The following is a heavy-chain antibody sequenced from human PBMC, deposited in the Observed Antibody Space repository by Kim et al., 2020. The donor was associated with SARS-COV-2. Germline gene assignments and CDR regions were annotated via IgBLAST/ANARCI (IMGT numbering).Heavy chain of an antibody. Sequence: ASVKVSCKASGYTYPSYAISWVRQAPGQGLAWLGWINIYNVNTKYVQKFQDRVTLTTDTPTSTAFMELRYLRPVDTAVYFCSWGSTAPDFYYYVMHVWC. CDR3: SWGSTAPDFYYYVMHV. CDR1: GYTYPSYA. D-gene: IGHD3-16*01. CDR2: INIYNVNT. J-gene: IGHJ6*02. V-gene: IGHV1-18*04.